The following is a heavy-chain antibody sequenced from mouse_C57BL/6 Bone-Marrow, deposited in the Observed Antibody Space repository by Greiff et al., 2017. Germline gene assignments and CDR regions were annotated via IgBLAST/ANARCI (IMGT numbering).Heavy chain of an antibody. V-gene: IGHV1-54*01. J-gene: IGHJ2*01. CDR3: ARGRLDYAKSYFDY. Sequence: QVQLQQSGAELVRPGTSVKVSCKASGYAFTNYMIAWVKQRPGQGLEWIGVINPGSGGTNYNEKFKGKATLTTDKYSSTAYLQLSSLTYEDAAVYCCARGRLDYAKSYFDYWGQGTTLTVSS. CDR1: GYAFTNYM. D-gene: IGHD2-4*01. CDR2: INPGSGGT.